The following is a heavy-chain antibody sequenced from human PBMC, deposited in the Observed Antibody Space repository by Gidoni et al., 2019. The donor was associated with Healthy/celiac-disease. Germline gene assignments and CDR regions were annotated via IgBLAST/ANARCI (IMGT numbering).Heavy chain of an antibody. CDR1: GFTFSSYS. CDR2: ISSSSSTI. CDR3: ARETIAVAGTDAFDI. Sequence: EVQLVESGGGLVQPGGSLRLSCAASGFTFSSYSMNWVRQAPGKGLEWVSYISSSSSTIYYADSVKGRFTISRDNAKNSLYLKMNSLRDEDTAVYYCARETIAVAGTDAFDIWGQGTMVTVSS. J-gene: IGHJ3*02. D-gene: IGHD6-19*01. V-gene: IGHV3-48*02.